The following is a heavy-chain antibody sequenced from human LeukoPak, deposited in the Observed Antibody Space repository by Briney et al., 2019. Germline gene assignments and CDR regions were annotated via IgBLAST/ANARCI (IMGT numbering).Heavy chain of an antibody. V-gene: IGHV1-8*03. D-gene: IGHD2-2*01. CDR3: ARGGGSSTADDFDI. J-gene: IGHJ3*02. CDR1: GYTFTSYD. CDR2: MNPNSGNT. Sequence: ASVKVSCKASGYTFTSYDINWVRQATGQGLEWMGWMNPNSGNTGYAQKFQGRVTITRNTTIITAYMELSSLRSEDTAVYYCARGGGSSTADDFDIWGQGTMVTVSS.